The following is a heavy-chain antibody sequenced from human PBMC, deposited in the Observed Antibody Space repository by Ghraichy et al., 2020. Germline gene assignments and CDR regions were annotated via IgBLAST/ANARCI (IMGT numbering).Heavy chain of an antibody. CDR3: ARFRAGTAEHDCHGLAV. Sequence: ASVKVSCKASGYSFIDYSIHWVRQAPGPGLEWMGWIDTNTGTPTYAQGFTGRFVFSLDTSGKTAYLQISSLTAEDSGVYYCARFRAGTAEHDCHGLAVCGHGTTVTVSS. CDR2: IDTNTGTP. J-gene: IGHJ6*02. V-gene: IGHV7-4-1*02. D-gene: IGHD1-7*01. CDR1: GYSFIDYS.